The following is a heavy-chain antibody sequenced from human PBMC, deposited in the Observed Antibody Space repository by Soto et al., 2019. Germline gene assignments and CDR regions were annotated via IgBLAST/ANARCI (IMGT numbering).Heavy chain of an antibody. CDR3: ARSRGSDYYYYYGMDV. Sequence: LRLSCAASGFTFSSYAMHWVRQAPGKGLEWVAVISYDGSNKYYADSVKGRFTISRDNSKNTLYLQMNSLRAEDTAVYYCARSRGSDYYYYYGMDVWGQGTTVTVSS. V-gene: IGHV3-30-3*01. J-gene: IGHJ6*02. D-gene: IGHD3-10*01. CDR1: GFTFSSYA. CDR2: ISYDGSNK.